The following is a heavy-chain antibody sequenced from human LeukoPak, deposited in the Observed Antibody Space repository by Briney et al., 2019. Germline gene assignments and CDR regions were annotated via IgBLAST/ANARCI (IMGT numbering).Heavy chain of an antibody. CDR2: IDYTAST. V-gene: IGHV4-59*01. Sequence: SETLSLICTVSGGSISRYYWSWIRQAPGKGLEWIAYIDYTASTNYNPSLKSRVTISVDTSKNQFSLKLSSVTAADTAVYYCARDSRRELLHAFDIWGQGTMVTVSS. D-gene: IGHD1-26*01. J-gene: IGHJ3*02. CDR1: GGSISRYY. CDR3: ARDSRRELLHAFDI.